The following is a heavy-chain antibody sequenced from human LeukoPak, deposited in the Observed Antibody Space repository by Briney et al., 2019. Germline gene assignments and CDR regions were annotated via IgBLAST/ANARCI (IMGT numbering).Heavy chain of an antibody. CDR3: ARANRLSSDTSCYTWDCYYYYMDV. D-gene: IGHD2-2*02. CDR2: IEQDGSGK. Sequence: GGSLRLSCAASGFTFSNYWMSWVRQAPGKGLEWVANIEQDGSGKYYVDSVKGRFTISRDNAKTTLYLQMNSLRAEDTAVYYCARANRLSSDTSCYTWDCYYYYMDVWGKGTTVTVSS. V-gene: IGHV3-7*01. CDR1: GFTFSNYW. J-gene: IGHJ6*03.